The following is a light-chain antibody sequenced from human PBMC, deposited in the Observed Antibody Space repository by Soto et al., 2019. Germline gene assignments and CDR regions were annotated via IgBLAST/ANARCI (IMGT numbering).Light chain of an antibody. CDR3: LVFYSGAGV. CDR1: TGAVTSGYY. CDR2: NTD. Sequence: QAVVTQEPSLTVSPGGTVTLTCASNTGAVTSGYYPNWFQQKPGQTPRALIYNTDSKNSWTPDRFSGSLLGGKAALTLSGVQPEDEADYYCLVFYSGAGVFGGGTKLTVL. V-gene: IGLV7-43*01. J-gene: IGLJ3*02.